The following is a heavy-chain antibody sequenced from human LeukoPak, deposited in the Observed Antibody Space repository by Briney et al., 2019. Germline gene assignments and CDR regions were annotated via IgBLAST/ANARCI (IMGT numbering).Heavy chain of an antibody. CDR2: IYYSGST. CDR1: GGSISSYY. Sequence: PSETLSLTCTVSGGSISSYYWSWIRQPPGKGLEWIGYIYYSGSTNYNPSLKSRVAISVDTSKNQFSLKLSSVTAADTAVYYCARHRLGTDYWGQGTLVTVSS. CDR3: ARHRLGTDY. D-gene: IGHD3-9*01. J-gene: IGHJ4*02. V-gene: IGHV4-59*08.